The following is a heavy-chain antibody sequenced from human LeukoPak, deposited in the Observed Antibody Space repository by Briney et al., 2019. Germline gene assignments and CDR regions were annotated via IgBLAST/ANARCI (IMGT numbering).Heavy chain of an antibody. CDR1: GYTFTNYY. D-gene: IGHD6-19*01. CDR2: INPSGGST. J-gene: IGHJ5*02. CDR3: ARDEISRGADRFGEYSSGWYTFDP. Sequence: ASVKVSCKASGYTFTNYYMHWVRQAPGQGFEWMGIINPSGGSTSYAQKFQGRLTMTRDTSTSTVYMELSSLRSDDTAFYYCARDEISRGADRFGEYSSGWYTFDPWGQGTLVTVSS. V-gene: IGHV1-46*01.